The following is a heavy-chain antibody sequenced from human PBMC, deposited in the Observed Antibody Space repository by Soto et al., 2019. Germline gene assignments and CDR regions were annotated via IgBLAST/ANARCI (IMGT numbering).Heavy chain of an antibody. J-gene: IGHJ4*02. CDR1: GFTLRRYW. CDR3: VREVATNGWSFDS. CDR2: ISGDGNIT. D-gene: IGHD5-12*01. V-gene: IGHV3-74*01. Sequence: EVPLVESGGGLVQPGGCLRLSCAASGFTLRRYWMHWVRQVSGNGLLWVSRISGDGNITTYADSVKGRFTISRDNANNTLYLPMSGLRAKDTALYYCVREVATNGWSFDSWGEGTKVTVSS.